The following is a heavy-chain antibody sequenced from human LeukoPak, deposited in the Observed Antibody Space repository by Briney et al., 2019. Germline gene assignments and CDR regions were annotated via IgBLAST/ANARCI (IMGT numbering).Heavy chain of an antibody. CDR3: ARDQLAVAGTGLYYFDY. Sequence: GGSLRLSCAVSGFTFSSYPMNWVRQAPGKGLEWVSYISSTNIYYADSVKGRFTISRDNAKNSLYLQMNSLRAEDTAVYYCARDQLAVAGTGLYYFDYWGQGTLVTVSS. CDR2: ISSTNI. D-gene: IGHD6-19*01. J-gene: IGHJ4*02. CDR1: GFTFSSYP. V-gene: IGHV3-21*05.